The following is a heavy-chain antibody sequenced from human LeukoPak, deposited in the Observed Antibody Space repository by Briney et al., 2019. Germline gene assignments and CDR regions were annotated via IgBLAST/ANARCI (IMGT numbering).Heavy chain of an antibody. CDR2: TYYRTKWYN. CDR1: GDSVSSNSAA. V-gene: IGHV6-1*01. CDR3: ARSFDSSGVAFES. J-gene: IGHJ4*02. Sequence: SQTLSPTCAISGDSVSSNSAAWNWIRQSPSRGLEWLGRTYYRTKWYNDYAVSVNSRITINPDTSKNQFSLQLNSVTPEDTAVYYRARSFDSSGVAFESWGQGTLVTVSS. D-gene: IGHD3-22*01.